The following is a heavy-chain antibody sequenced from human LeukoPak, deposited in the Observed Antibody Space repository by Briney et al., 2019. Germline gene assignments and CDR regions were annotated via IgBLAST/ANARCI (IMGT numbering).Heavy chain of an antibody. CDR2: ISGSVGSA. Sequence: GGSLRLSCAASGFTFSSYAMSWVRQAPGKGLEWVSAISGSVGSAYYAASVKGRFTISRDNSKNTLYLQMNSLRAEDTAVYYCAKVDARVVVPAARDYFDYWGQGTLVTVSS. CDR3: AKVDARVVVPAARDYFDY. V-gene: IGHV3-23*01. D-gene: IGHD2-2*01. J-gene: IGHJ4*02. CDR1: GFTFSSYA.